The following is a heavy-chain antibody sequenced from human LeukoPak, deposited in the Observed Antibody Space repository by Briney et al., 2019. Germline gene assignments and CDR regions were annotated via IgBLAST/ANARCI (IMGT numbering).Heavy chain of an antibody. V-gene: IGHV4-59*01. CDR3: ARDGDGYNYFDY. Sequence: SETLSLTCTVSGGSISSYYWSWIRQPPGKGLEWIGYIYYSGSTNYNPSLKSRVTTSVDTSKNQFSLKLSSVTAADTAVYYCARDGDGYNYFDYWGQGTLVTVSS. CDR2: IYYSGST. D-gene: IGHD5-24*01. J-gene: IGHJ4*02. CDR1: GGSISSYY.